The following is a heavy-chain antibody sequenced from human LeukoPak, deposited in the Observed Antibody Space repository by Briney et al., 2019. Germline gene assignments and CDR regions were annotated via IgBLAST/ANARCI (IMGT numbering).Heavy chain of an antibody. CDR3: ASGPNPGIAVAGTRFGY. CDR1: GGSFSGYY. D-gene: IGHD6-19*01. CDR2: INHSGST. V-gene: IGHV4-34*01. J-gene: IGHJ4*02. Sequence: SETLSLTCAVYGGSFSGYYWSWIRQPPGKGLEWIGEINHSGSTNYNPSLKSRVTISVDTSKNQFSLKLSSVTAADTAVYYCASGPNPGIAVAGTRFGYWGQGTLVTVSS.